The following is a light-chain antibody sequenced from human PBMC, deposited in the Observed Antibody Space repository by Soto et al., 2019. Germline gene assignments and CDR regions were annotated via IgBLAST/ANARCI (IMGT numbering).Light chain of an antibody. CDR3: QQYDNWPWT. V-gene: IGKV3-15*01. CDR1: QSIYDK. Sequence: EIVMTQSPATLSVSPGERVSLSCRASQSIYDKLAWYQQKPGQTPRLLIYDASTRATGISGSFSGSGSGTEFTLTISSLQSEDFALYYCQQYDNWPWTFGQGTKVDIK. J-gene: IGKJ1*01. CDR2: DAS.